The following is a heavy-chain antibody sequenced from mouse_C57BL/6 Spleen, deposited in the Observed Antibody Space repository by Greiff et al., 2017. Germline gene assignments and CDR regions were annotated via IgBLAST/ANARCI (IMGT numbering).Heavy chain of an antibody. V-gene: IGHV1-82*01. CDR2: IYPGDGDT. CDR1: GYAFSSSW. J-gene: IGHJ1*03. Sequence: QVQLQQSGPELVKPGASVKISCKASGYAFSSSWLNWVKQRPGKGLEWIGRIYPGDGDTNYNGKFKGKATLTADKSSSTAYMQLSSLTSEDSAVYFCAPYYGSSHWYFDVWGTGTTVTVSS. D-gene: IGHD1-1*01. CDR3: APYYGSSHWYFDV.